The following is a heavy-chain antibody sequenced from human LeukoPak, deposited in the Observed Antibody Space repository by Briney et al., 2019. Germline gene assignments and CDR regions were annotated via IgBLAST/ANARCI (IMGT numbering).Heavy chain of an antibody. J-gene: IGHJ4*02. V-gene: IGHV3-30*04. CDR3: VRDGSLEDGSRARCYFFDQ. CDR1: GFTFSTYS. CDR2: ISYDGSKK. D-gene: IGHD5-24*01. Sequence: GGSLRLSCAASGFTFSTYSMHWVRQAPGEGLEWVAVISYDGSKKYYADSVRGRFTISRDNSKNTLYLQMNSLRGDDTAVDFCVRDGSLEDGSRARCYFFDQWGQGALVTVSS.